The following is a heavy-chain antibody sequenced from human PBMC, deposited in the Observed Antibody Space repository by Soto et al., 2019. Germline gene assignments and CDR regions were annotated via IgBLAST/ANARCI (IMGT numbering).Heavy chain of an antibody. V-gene: IGHV4-31*03. D-gene: IGHD2-8*01. CDR2: IYYSGST. CDR1: GGSISSGGYY. J-gene: IGHJ6*02. CDR3: ARVPLYPPPMGYYYGMDV. Sequence: SETLSLTCTVSGGSISSGGYYWSWIRQHPGKGLEWIGYIYYSGSTYYNPSLKSRVTISVDTSKNQFSLKLSSVTAADTAVYYCARVPLYPPPMGYYYGMDVWGQGTTVTVSS.